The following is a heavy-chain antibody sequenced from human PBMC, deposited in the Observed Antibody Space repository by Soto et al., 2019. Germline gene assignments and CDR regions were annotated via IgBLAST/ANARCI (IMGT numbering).Heavy chain of an antibody. D-gene: IGHD6-19*01. CDR2: IWYDGSNK. J-gene: IGHJ6*03. CDR3: ARDPARRSGWSYYYYYYMDV. V-gene: IGHV3-33*01. Sequence: GGSLRLSCAASGFTFSSYGMHWVRQAPGKGLEWVAVIWYDGSNKYYADSVKGRFTISRDNSKNTLYLQMNSLRAEDTAVYYCARDPARRSGWSYYYYYYMDVWGKGTTVTVSS. CDR1: GFTFSSYG.